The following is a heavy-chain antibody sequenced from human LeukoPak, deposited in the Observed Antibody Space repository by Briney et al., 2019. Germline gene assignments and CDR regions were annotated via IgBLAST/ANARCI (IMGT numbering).Heavy chain of an antibody. CDR3: ARGFLRFLEWPGGY. D-gene: IGHD3-3*01. Sequence: GRSLRLSCAPSGFTFDDYGMSSVRQAPGNGLEWVSGINWNGGSTGYADSVKGRFTISRDNAKNSLYLQMNSLRAEDTALYYCARGFLRFLEWPGGYWGQGTLVTVSS. V-gene: IGHV3-20*04. CDR1: GFTFDDYG. J-gene: IGHJ4*02. CDR2: INWNGGST.